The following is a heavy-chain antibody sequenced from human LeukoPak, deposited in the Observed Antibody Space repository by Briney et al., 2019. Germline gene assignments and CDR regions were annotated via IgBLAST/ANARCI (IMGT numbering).Heavy chain of an antibody. D-gene: IGHD6-19*01. V-gene: IGHV1-18*01. J-gene: IGHJ6*03. CDR3: ARVVKQWLVYYYYYYMDV. Sequence: GASVKVSCKASGYTLTSYGISWVRQAPGQRLEWMGWISAYNGNTNYAQKLQGRVTMTTDTSTSTAYMELRSLRSDDTAVYYCARVVKQWLVYYYYYYMDVWGKGTTVTVSS. CDR1: GYTLTSYG. CDR2: ISAYNGNT.